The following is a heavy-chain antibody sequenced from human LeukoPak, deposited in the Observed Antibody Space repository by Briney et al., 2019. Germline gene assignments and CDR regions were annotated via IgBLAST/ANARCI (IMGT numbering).Heavy chain of an antibody. J-gene: IGHJ3*01. V-gene: IGHV4-30-4*08. CDR1: GGSITTGVYY. CDR2: IYHSGST. Sequence: TLSLTCPVSGGSITTGVYYWTWIRQHPGKGLEWIGYIYHSGSTHYNPSLKSRVTMSIDTSRNQFSLKLSSVTAADTAVYYCARAPSGSASDGAFDPWGQGTMVTVSS. CDR3: ARAPSGSASDGAFDP. D-gene: IGHD2-15*01.